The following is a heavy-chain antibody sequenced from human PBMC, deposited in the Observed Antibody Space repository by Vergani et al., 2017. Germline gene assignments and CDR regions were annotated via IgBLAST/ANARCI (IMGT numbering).Heavy chain of an antibody. J-gene: IGHJ3*01. CDR2: LLYSGTA. CDR3: ARPLREGRDGYVTGAFDL. Sequence: QLQLQESGPGPVKPSETLSLTCSVSGVSIRTTSYYWGWIRQSPGKGLEWIGSLLYSGTAYYNPSLKSRVTISADTSKNQFFLRLNSVTAADTAVYSCARPLREGRDGYVTGAFDLWGQGTVVIVSS. D-gene: IGHD5-24*01. V-gene: IGHV4-39*01. CDR1: GVSIRTTSYY.